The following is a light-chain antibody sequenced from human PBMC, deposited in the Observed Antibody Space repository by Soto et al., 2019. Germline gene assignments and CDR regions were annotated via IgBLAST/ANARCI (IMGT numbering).Light chain of an antibody. J-gene: IGKJ2*01. V-gene: IGKV3-15*01. CDR2: GAS. Sequence: ETLLTQSPATLSVSPGERATLSCRASQSVRDNLAWYQQKPGQAPRLLSYGASTRAPGIPDRFSGSGFGTELSLTISSLQSEDDEVYYCQQHHDWTPSTLGQGTKLE. CDR3: QQHHDWTPST. CDR1: QSVRDN.